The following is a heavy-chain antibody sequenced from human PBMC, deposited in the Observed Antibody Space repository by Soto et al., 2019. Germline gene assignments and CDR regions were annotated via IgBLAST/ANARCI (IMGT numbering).Heavy chain of an antibody. CDR2: ISSTGRRT. CDR1: GFNFANYA. Sequence: GGSLRLSCGSSGFNFANYAMGWVRQAPGKGLEWVSGISSTGRRTYYADSVRGRFSISRDNSKNTLYLQMNSLRAEDTAVYYCARERNTGYDYSYYYGMDVWGQGTTVTVSS. CDR3: ARERNTGYDYSYYYGMDV. D-gene: IGHD5-18*01. V-gene: IGHV3-23*01. J-gene: IGHJ6*02.